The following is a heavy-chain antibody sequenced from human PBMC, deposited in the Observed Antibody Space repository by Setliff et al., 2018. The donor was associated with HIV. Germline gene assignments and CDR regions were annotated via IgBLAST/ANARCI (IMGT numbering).Heavy chain of an antibody. CDR2: ISHAGSPT. V-gene: IGHV3-48*04. D-gene: IGHD2-2*01. J-gene: IGHJ4*02. CDR3: VRDRCTGTSCGFYS. Sequence: GGSLRLSCAVSGLIFSNYNMNWVRQAPGKGLEWISYISHAGSPTYYTDSVRGRFTISRDNAKNSLYLQMNSLRAEDTAVYYCVRDRCTGTSCGFYSWGRGTLVTVSS. CDR1: GLIFSNYN.